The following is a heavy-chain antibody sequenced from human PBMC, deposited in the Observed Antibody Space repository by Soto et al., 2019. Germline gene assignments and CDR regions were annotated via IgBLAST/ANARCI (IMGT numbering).Heavy chain of an antibody. D-gene: IGHD2-15*01. Sequence: GESLKISCAASGFTFSSYWMHWVRQAPGKGLVWVSRINSDGSSTSYADSVKGRFTISRDNAKNSLYLQMNSLRLEDTALYYCAKDTQLRFYGMDVWGQGTTVTVSS. V-gene: IGHV3-74*01. CDR2: INSDGSST. CDR3: AKDTQLRFYGMDV. CDR1: GFTFSSYW. J-gene: IGHJ6*02.